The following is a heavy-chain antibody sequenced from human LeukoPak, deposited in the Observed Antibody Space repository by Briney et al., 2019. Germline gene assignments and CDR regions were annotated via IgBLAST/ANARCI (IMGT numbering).Heavy chain of an antibody. CDR3: ARHQLRGFLDDN. J-gene: IGHJ4*02. Sequence: SETLSLTCTVSGGSISSDYWSWIRQPPGKGLEWMGCIYYGGATNYNPSLKSRVTISVDTSKNQFSLKLTSVTAADTAVYYCARHQLRGFLDDNWGQGTLVTVSS. V-gene: IGHV4-59*08. CDR2: IYYGGAT. D-gene: IGHD3-10*01. CDR1: GGSISSDY.